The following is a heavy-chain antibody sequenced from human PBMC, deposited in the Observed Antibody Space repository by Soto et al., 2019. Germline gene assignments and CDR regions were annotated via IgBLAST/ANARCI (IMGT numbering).Heavy chain of an antibody. CDR2: IYYSGST. CDR3: ARCSRRDCSGGSCYFSWFDP. CDR1: GGSISSGGYY. V-gene: IGHV4-31*03. Sequence: SETLSLTCTVSGGSISSGGYYWSWIRQHPGKGLEWIGYIYYSGSTYYNPSLKSRVTISVDTSKNQFSLKLSSVTAADTAVYYCARCSRRDCSGGSCYFSWFDPWGQGTLVTVSS. D-gene: IGHD2-15*01. J-gene: IGHJ5*02.